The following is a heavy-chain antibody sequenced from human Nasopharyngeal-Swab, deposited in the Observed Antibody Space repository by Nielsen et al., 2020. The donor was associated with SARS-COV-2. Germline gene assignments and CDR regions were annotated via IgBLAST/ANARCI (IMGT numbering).Heavy chain of an antibody. CDR2: ISAYNGNT. V-gene: IGHV1-18*04. J-gene: IGHJ6*03. CDR3: ARATYSSPNLYYYYYYMDV. CDR1: GYTFTSYG. D-gene: IGHD6-13*01. Sequence: ASVKVSCKASGYTFTSYGISWVRQAPGQGLEWMGWISAYNGNTNYAQKLQGRVTMTTDTSTSTAYMKLRSLRSDDTAVYYCARATYSSPNLYYYYYYMDVWGKGTTVTVSS.